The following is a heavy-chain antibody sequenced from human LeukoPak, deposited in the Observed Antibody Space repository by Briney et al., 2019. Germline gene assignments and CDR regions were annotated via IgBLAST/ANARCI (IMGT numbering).Heavy chain of an antibody. V-gene: IGHV4-31*03. D-gene: IGHD2-15*01. Sequence: SETQSLTCTVSGGSISSGGYYWSWIRQHPGKGLEWIGYIYYSGSTYYNPSLKSRVTISVDTSKNQFSLKLSSVTAADTAVYYCARELLYASIDYWGQGTLVTVSS. CDR3: ARELLYASIDY. CDR2: IYYSGST. CDR1: GGSISSGGYY. J-gene: IGHJ4*02.